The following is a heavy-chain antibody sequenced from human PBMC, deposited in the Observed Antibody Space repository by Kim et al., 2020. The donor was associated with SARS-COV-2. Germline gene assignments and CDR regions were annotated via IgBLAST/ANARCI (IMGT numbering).Heavy chain of an antibody. CDR3: ARLYYHAMDV. Sequence: GGSLRLSCAVSGFTFSSYWMSWVRQAPGKGLEWVANIKEDGTEKYYVDSVKGRFTISRDNAKNSLYLQMSSLRAEDTALYYCARLYYHAMDVWGQGTTVT. V-gene: IGHV3-7*03. D-gene: IGHD3-16*01. CDR1: GFTFSSYW. CDR2: IKEDGTEK. J-gene: IGHJ6*02.